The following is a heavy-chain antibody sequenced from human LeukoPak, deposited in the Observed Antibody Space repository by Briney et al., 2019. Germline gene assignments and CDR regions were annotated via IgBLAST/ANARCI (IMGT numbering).Heavy chain of an antibody. V-gene: IGHV3-74*01. CDR2: INRDGSST. Sequence: GGSLRLSCAASGFTFISYWMHWVRQAPGKGLVWVSRINRDGSSTDYADSVKGRFTISRDNAKNTLYLQMNSLRAEDTAVYYCARGHSAGSAEYFQHWGQGTLVTVSS. D-gene: IGHD2-15*01. CDR1: GFTFISYW. J-gene: IGHJ1*01. CDR3: ARGHSAGSAEYFQH.